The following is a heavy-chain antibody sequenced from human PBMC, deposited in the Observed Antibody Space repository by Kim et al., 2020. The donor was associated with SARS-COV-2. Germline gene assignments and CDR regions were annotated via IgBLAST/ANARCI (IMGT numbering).Heavy chain of an antibody. CDR1: GYRFTTYN. CDR2: IHTGNGNT. D-gene: IGHD3-16*01. V-gene: IGHV1-3*04. Sequence: ASVKVSCTASGYRFTTYNIHWVRQAPGQRLEWMGWIHTGNGNTKYSQKFQGRVTITRDTSASTAYMELSSLRSEDTAVYFCVRSVAMDVWGVWGQGTTVTVSS. J-gene: IGHJ6*02. CDR3: VRSVAMDVWGV.